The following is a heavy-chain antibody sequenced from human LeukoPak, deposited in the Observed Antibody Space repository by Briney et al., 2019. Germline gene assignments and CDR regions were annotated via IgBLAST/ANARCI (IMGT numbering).Heavy chain of an antibody. CDR3: ASSYGSGSYYYYYYGMDV. CDR1: GFTFSSYW. V-gene: IGHV3-74*01. Sequence: GGSLGLSCAASGFTFSSYWMHWVRQAPGKGLVWVSRINSDGSSTSYADSVKGRFTISRDNAKNTLYLQMNSLRAEDTAVYYCASSYGSGSYYYYYYGMDVWGKGTTVTVSS. J-gene: IGHJ6*04. CDR2: INSDGSST. D-gene: IGHD3-10*01.